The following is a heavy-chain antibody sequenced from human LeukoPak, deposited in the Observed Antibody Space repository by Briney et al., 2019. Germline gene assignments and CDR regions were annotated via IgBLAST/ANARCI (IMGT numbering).Heavy chain of an antibody. D-gene: IGHD3-10*01. CDR1: GGTFSSYA. Sequence: GASVKVSCKASGGTFSSYAISWVRQAPGQGLEWMGGIIPIFGTANYAQKFQGRVTITTDESTSTAYMELSSLRSEDTAVYYCARAWSSYGSGSYYFGIMDVWGKGTTVTVSS. CDR3: ARAWSSYGSGSYYFGIMDV. V-gene: IGHV1-69*05. CDR2: IIPIFGTA. J-gene: IGHJ6*03.